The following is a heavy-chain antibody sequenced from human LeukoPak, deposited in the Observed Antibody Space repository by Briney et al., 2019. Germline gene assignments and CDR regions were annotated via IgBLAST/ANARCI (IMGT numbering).Heavy chain of an antibody. CDR1: GFTFSSYW. Sequence: GGSVRLSCAASGFTFSSYWMSWVRQAPGKGLEWVATIKQDGSQKEYVDSVKGRFTISRDNAKNSLYLQMNSLRAEDTAVYYCARDPTVTNFHDAFDIWGQGTMVTVSS. CDR3: ARDPTVTNFHDAFDI. V-gene: IGHV3-7*05. J-gene: IGHJ3*02. D-gene: IGHD4-17*01. CDR2: IKQDGSQK.